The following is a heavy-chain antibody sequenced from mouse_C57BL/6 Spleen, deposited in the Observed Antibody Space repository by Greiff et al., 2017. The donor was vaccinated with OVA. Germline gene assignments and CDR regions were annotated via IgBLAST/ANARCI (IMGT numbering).Heavy chain of an antibody. D-gene: IGHD1-1*01. V-gene: IGHV14-4*01. CDR2: IDPENGDT. Sequence: EVKLQESGAELVRPGASVKLSCTASGFNIKDDYMHWVKQRPEQGLEWIGWIDPENGDTEYASKFQGKATITADTSSNTAYLQLSSLTSEDTAVYDCTTGYYYGSSPAWFAYWGQGTLVTVSA. CDR3: TTGYYYGSSPAWFAY. J-gene: IGHJ3*01. CDR1: GFNIKDDY.